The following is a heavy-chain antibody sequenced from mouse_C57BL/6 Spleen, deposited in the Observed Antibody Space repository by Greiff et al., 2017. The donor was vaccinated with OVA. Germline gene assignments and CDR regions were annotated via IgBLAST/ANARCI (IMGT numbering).Heavy chain of an antibody. CDR2: INPNNGGT. Sequence: EVQLQQSGPELVKPGASVKIPCKASGYTFTDYKMDWVKQSHGKSLEWIGDINPNNGGTIYNQKFKGKATLTVDKSSSTAYMELRSRTSEDTAGYYCARGGIRGSISWFAYWGQGTLVTVSA. D-gene: IGHD1-1*01. J-gene: IGHJ3*01. CDR1: GYTFTDYK. CDR3: ARGGIRGSISWFAY. V-gene: IGHV1-18*01.